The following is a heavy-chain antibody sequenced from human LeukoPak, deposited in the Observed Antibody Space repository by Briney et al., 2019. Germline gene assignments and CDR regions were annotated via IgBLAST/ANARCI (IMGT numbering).Heavy chain of an antibody. CDR1: GFTVSNNY. CDR3: ARINFGDDY. Sequence: GGSLRLFCAASGFTVSNNYINWVRQAPGKGLEWVSLIYGSGSADYADSVKGRFTISRDNSMNTVYLQMNSLRAEDTAVYYCARINFGDDYWGQGTLVTVSS. CDR2: IYGSGSA. V-gene: IGHV3-66*01. D-gene: IGHD3-10*01. J-gene: IGHJ4*02.